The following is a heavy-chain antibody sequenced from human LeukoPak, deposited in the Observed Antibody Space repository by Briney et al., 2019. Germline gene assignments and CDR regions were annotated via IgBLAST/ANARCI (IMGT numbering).Heavy chain of an antibody. CDR1: GYTFTGYY. J-gene: IGHJ6*03. V-gene: IGHV1-2*02. CDR3: ARGKLERRPYYYYYYMDV. CDR2: INPNSGGT. D-gene: IGHD1-1*01. Sequence: GASVKVSCKASGYTFTGYYMHWVRQAPGQGLEWMGWINPNSGGTNYAQKFQGRVTMTRDTSISTAYMELSRLRSDDTAVYYCARGKLERRPYYYYYYMDVWGKGTTVTVSS.